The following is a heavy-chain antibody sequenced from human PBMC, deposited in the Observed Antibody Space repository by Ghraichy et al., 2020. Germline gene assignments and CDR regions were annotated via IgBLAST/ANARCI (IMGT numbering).Heavy chain of an antibody. Sequence: GSLRLSCAASGFTFSNYWIHWVRQAPGKGLVWVSRINSGGSSTTYADSVKGRFTISRDNAKNTLYLQMNSLRAEDTAVYYCASEYCSGRRCFFGTGGSHFDYWGQGTLVTVSS. J-gene: IGHJ4*02. CDR1: GFTFSNYW. V-gene: IGHV3-74*01. D-gene: IGHD2-15*01. CDR3: ASEYCSGRRCFFGTGGSHFDY. CDR2: INSGGSST.